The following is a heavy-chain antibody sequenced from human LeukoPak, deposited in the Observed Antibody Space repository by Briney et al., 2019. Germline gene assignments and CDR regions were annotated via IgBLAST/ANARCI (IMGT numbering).Heavy chain of an antibody. D-gene: IGHD3-3*01. J-gene: IGHJ4*02. Sequence: GGSLRLSCAASGFTFSSYSMNWVCQAPGKGLEWVSSISSSSSYIYYADSVKGRFTISRDNAKNSLYLQMNSLRAEDTAVYYCASPYYDFWSGYYPLSYWGQGTLVTVSS. V-gene: IGHV3-21*01. CDR2: ISSSSSYI. CDR1: GFTFSSYS. CDR3: ASPYYDFWSGYYPLSY.